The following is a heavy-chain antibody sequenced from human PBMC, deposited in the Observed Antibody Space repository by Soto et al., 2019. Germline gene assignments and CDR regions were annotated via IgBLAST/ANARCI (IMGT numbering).Heavy chain of an antibody. J-gene: IGHJ5*02. D-gene: IGHD4-17*01. V-gene: IGHV4-59*08. Sequence: SETLSLTCTVSGGSISSYYWSWIRQPPGKGLEWIGYIYYSGSTNYNPSLKSRVTISVDTSKNQFSLKLSSVTAADTAVYYCARHESDYGAIDPWGQGTLVTVSS. CDR1: GGSISSYY. CDR2: IYYSGST. CDR3: ARHESDYGAIDP.